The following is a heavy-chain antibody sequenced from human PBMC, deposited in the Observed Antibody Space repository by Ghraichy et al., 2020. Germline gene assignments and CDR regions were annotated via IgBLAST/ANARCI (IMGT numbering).Heavy chain of an antibody. J-gene: IGHJ4*02. CDR1: GDSISSDGSY. D-gene: IGHD3-22*01. CDR2: IYYGGST. V-gene: IGHV4-31*03. CDR3: ARVDFYFDSGGFDS. Sequence: SETLSLTCTVSGDSISSDGSYWNWIRQQPGKGPEWIGYIYYGGSTYYNPSLESRVAISADTSKNQFSLKLNSVTAADTAVYFCARVDFYFDSGGFDSWGQGTLVTVSS.